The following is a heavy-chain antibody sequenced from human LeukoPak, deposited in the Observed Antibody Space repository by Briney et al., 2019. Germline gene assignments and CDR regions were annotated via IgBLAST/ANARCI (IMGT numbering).Heavy chain of an antibody. V-gene: IGHV4-34*01. J-gene: IGHJ4*02. CDR1: GGSVSVYY. CDR3: ASGDYGGRAY. D-gene: IGHD4-23*01. Sequence: SDTLALTCGVYGGSVSVYYWSWIRQPPGKGLEWIGEINHSGSTNYNPSLKSRVTISVDTSKNQFSLKLSSVTAADTAVYYCASGDYGGRAYWGQGTLVTVSS. CDR2: INHSGST.